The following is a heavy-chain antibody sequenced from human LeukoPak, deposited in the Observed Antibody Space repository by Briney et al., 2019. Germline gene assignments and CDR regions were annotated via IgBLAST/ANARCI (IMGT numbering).Heavy chain of an antibody. CDR2: IYPGDSDT. J-gene: IGHJ6*03. D-gene: IGHD3-16*02. CDR3: ARRVLGPRKDYYYYYMDV. CDR1: GYSFTSYW. Sequence: SGESLKISCKGSGYSFTSYWIGWVRQMPGKGLEWMGIIYPGDSDTRYSPSFQGQVTISADKSISTAYLQWSSLKASDTAMYYCARRVLGPRKDYYYYYMDVWGKGTTVTVSS. V-gene: IGHV5-51*01.